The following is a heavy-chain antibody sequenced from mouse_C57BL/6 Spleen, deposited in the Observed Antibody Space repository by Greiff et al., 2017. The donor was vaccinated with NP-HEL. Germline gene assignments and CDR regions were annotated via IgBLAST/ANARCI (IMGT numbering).Heavy chain of an antibody. D-gene: IGHD2-13*01. CDR2: IYPGDGDT. V-gene: IGHV1-80*01. Sequence: VQLQQSGAELVKPGASVKISCKASGYAFSSYWMNWVKQRPGKGLEWIGQIYPGDGDTNYNGKFKGKATLTADKASSTDYMQLSSQTSEDSAVEFCARDYYSDHWYFDVWGTGTTVTVSS. J-gene: IGHJ1*03. CDR1: GYAFSSYW. CDR3: ARDYYSDHWYFDV.